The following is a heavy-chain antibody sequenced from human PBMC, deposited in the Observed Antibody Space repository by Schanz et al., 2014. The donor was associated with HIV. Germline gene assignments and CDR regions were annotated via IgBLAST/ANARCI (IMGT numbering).Heavy chain of an antibody. Sequence: QVQLVQSGTEVKKPGASVKVSCKASGYSFTNFDVSWVRQAPGQGLEWMGWISAHNGDTNYAQKFQGRITLTTDSPTNTAYLELRSLTSDDTAVYYCARTSGWSNRAWWYFDLWGRGTLVTVSS. CDR1: GYSFTNFD. V-gene: IGHV1-18*01. D-gene: IGHD6-19*01. CDR2: ISAHNGDT. CDR3: ARTSGWSNRAWWYFDL. J-gene: IGHJ2*01.